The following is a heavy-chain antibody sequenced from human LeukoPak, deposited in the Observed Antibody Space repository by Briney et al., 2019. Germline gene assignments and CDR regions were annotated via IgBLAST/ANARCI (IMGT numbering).Heavy chain of an antibody. V-gene: IGHV3-21*01. CDR2: ISGRSDDI. J-gene: IGHJ4*02. Sequence: GGSLRLSCAGSEFTFSSYSMHWVRQAPGKGLEWVSSISGRSDDIYYADSVQGRFTISRDNSKNSLYLQMKSLRAGDTALYYCARRGYHDYSGFDYWGQGTLVTVSS. CDR3: ARRGYHDYSGFDY. CDR1: EFTFSSYS. D-gene: IGHD1-26*01.